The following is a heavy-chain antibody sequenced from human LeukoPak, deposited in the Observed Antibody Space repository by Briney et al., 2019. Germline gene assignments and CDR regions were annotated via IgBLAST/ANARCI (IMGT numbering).Heavy chain of an antibody. CDR3: ARHGRGYYYDSSGTTLDY. D-gene: IGHD3-22*01. CDR2: IYYSGST. J-gene: IGHJ4*02. Sequence: PSETLSLTCTVSGGSISSYYWSWIRQPPGKGLEWIGYIYYSGSTNYNPSLKSRVTISVDTSKNQFSLKLSSVTAADTAVYYCARHGRGYYYDSSGTTLDYWGQGTLVTVSS. V-gene: IGHV4-59*08. CDR1: GGSISSYY.